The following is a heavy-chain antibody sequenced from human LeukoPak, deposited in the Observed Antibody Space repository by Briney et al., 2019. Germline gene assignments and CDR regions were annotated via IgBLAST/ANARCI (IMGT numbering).Heavy chain of an antibody. V-gene: IGHV4-59*01. Sequence: SETLSLTCTVSGGSISSYYWSWIRQPPGKGLEWIGHIYYSGSTNYNPSLKSRVTISVDTSKNQFSLKLSSVTAADTAVYYCARVHPSPEQWTDGGAFDIWGQGTMVTVSS. J-gene: IGHJ3*02. CDR1: GGSISSYY. D-gene: IGHD6-19*01. CDR2: IYYSGST. CDR3: ARVHPSPEQWTDGGAFDI.